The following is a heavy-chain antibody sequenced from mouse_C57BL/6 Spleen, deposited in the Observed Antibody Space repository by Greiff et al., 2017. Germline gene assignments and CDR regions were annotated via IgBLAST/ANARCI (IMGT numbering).Heavy chain of an antibody. CDR3: TRSGPYDYFDY. Sequence: VQLQQSGAELVRPGASVTLSCKASGYTFTDYEMHWVKQTPVHGLEWIGAIDPETGGTAYNQKFKGKAILTADKSSSTAYMELRSLTSEDSAVYYCTRSGPYDYFDYWGQGTTLTVSS. D-gene: IGHD2-3*01. CDR2: IDPETGGT. CDR1: GYTFTDYE. V-gene: IGHV1-15*01. J-gene: IGHJ2*01.